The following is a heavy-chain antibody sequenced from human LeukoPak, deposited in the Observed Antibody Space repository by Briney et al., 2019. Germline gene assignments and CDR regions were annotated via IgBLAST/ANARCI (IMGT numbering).Heavy chain of an antibody. CDR1: GGSISSYY. J-gene: IGHJ4*02. CDR2: IYYSGST. CDR3: ARGLRD. V-gene: IGHV4-59*01. Sequence: SETLSLTCTVSGGSISSYYWSWIRQPPGKGLEWIGYIYYSGSTNYNPSLKSRVTISVDTSKNQFSLKLSSVTAADTAVYYCARGLRDWGQGTLVNVSS. D-gene: IGHD4-17*01.